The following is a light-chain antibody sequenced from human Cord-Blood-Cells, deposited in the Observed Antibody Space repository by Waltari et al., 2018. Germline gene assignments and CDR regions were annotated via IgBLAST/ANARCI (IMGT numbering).Light chain of an antibody. CDR1: SSDVGGYHY. V-gene: IGLV2-14*01. Sequence: QSALTQPASVSGSPGQSITISCTGTSSDVGGYHYVSWYQQHPGKAPQLMIYDVSKRPSGVSNRFSGSKSGNTASLTISGLQAEDEADYYCSSYTSSSTLEVFGGGTKLTVL. CDR3: SSYTSSSTLEV. CDR2: DVS. J-gene: IGLJ2*01.